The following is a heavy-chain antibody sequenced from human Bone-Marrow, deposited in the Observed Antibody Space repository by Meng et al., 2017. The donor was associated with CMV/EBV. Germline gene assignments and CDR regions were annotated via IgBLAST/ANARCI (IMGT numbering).Heavy chain of an antibody. J-gene: IGHJ4*02. V-gene: IGHV3-33*06. CDR2: IWYDGSNK. CDR3: AKESGSRWFDY. Sequence: GESLKISCAASGFTFGSYGMHWVRQAPGKGLEWVAVIWYDGSNKYYADSVKGRFTISRDNSKNTLYLQMNSLRAEDTAVYYCAKESGSRWFDYWGQGTLVTVSS. CDR1: GFTFGSYG. D-gene: IGHD1-26*01.